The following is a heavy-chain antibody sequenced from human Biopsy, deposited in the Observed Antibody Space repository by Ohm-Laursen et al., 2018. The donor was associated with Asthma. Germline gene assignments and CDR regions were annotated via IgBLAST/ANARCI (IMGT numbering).Heavy chain of an antibody. Sequence: ESLRISCKASGYIFTSYCIGWVRQMPGKGLEWMGIIFPGDSDTIYSPSFHGQVTISADKYISTAYLQRSSLKASDTAIYYCARLAYGSGSFFDFWGQGTLVTVAS. CDR2: IFPGDSDT. D-gene: IGHD3-10*01. CDR3: ARLAYGSGSFFDF. V-gene: IGHV5-51*01. J-gene: IGHJ4*02. CDR1: GYIFTSYC.